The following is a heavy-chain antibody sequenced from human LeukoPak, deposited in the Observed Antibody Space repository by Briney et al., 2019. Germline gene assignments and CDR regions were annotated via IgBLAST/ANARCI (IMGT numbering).Heavy chain of an antibody. CDR3: ASMDPYYYDSSGYTYRDY. V-gene: IGHV5-51*03. CDR2: IYPGDSDT. CDR1: GYSFTSYW. D-gene: IGHD3-22*01. J-gene: IGHJ4*02. Sequence: GESLKISCKGSGYSFTSYWIGWVRQMPGKGLEWMGIIYPGDSDTRYSPSFQGQGTISADKSISTAYLQWSSLKASDTAMYYCASMDPYYYDSSGYTYRDYWGQGTLVTISS.